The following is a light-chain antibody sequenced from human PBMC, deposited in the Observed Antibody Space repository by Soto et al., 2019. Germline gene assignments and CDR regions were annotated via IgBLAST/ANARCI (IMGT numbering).Light chain of an antibody. CDR2: LEGSGSY. Sequence: QPVLTQSSSASASLGSSVKLTCTLSSGHSRYIIAWHQQQPGKAPRYLMKLEGSGSYNKGSRVPDRFSGSSSGADRYLTISLLQFEEEADYYCETWDSNTWVFGGGTKLTVL. J-gene: IGLJ3*02. CDR1: SGHSRYI. V-gene: IGLV4-60*02. CDR3: ETWDSNTWV.